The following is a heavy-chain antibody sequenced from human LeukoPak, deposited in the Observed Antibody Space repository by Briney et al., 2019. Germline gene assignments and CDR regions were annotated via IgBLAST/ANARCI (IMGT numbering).Heavy chain of an antibody. CDR3: LAGYYYYYMDV. CDR1: GFTFNNYW. Sequence: AGGSLRLSCAASGFTFNNYWMHWVRQAPGKGRVWFARTNTHGTSANYADSVKGRFIISRDNANNTLYLQMNGLRDEDTGVYYALAGYYYYYMDVWGKGTTVTVSS. V-gene: IGHV3-74*01. D-gene: IGHD6-13*01. J-gene: IGHJ6*03. CDR2: TNTHGTSA.